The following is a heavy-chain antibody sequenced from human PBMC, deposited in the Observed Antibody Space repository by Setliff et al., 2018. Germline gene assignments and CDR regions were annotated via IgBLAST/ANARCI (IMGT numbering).Heavy chain of an antibody. CDR1: GGSISGSHYS. D-gene: IGHD3-16*01. V-gene: IGHV4-39*02. Sequence: PSETLSLTCSVSGGSISGSHYSWVWMRQPPGKRLEWIGSTYYNGTAYYNPSLQSRVAISVDTSKNYFSLDVNSVTAADTAVYYCARAPRSPLGGTAFVPVHFDPWGQGILVTVSS. CDR3: ARAPRSPLGGTAFVPVHFDP. J-gene: IGHJ5*02. CDR2: TYYNGTA.